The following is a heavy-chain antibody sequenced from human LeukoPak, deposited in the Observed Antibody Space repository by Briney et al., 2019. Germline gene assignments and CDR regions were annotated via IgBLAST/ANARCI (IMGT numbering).Heavy chain of an antibody. CDR3: ASAAGWELGY. Sequence: GGSLRLSCAASGSTFSRYWMSWVRQTPEKGLEWVANIKQDGSEKNYVDSVKGRFTISRDNAKNSLYLQMNSLRAEDTAVYYCASAAGWELGYWGRGTLVTVSS. J-gene: IGHJ4*02. V-gene: IGHV3-7*01. CDR2: IKQDGSEK. CDR1: GSTFSRYW. D-gene: IGHD3-10*01.